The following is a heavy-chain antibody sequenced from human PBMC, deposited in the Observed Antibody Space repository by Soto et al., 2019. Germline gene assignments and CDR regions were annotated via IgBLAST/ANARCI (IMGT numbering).Heavy chain of an antibody. CDR2: IHNSGSP. CDR1: GASIHNGGYF. CDR3: ARSGYSYGPNPLLY. Sequence: PSETLSLTCSVSGASIHNGGYFWSWIRQSPGKGLEWIGHIHNSGSPYNNPSLRSRVTISADTSMNQFSLALTSVTAADTAMYYCARSGYSYGPNPLLYWGQGTLVTVSS. J-gene: IGHJ4*02. D-gene: IGHD5-18*01. V-gene: IGHV4-30-4*01.